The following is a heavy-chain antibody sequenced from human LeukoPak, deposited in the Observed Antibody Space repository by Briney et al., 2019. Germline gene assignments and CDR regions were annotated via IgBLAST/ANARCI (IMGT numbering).Heavy chain of an antibody. D-gene: IGHD3-22*01. Sequence: PGGSLRLSCAASGFTFSSYGMSWVRQAPGKGLEWVSAISGRGGSTNYADSVKGRFTISRDNSKNTLYLQMNSLRAEDTAVYYCAKDLPYYYDTSGYYQDSWGQGTLVTVSS. CDR2: ISGRGGST. CDR1: GFTFSSYG. CDR3: AKDLPYYYDTSGYYQDS. J-gene: IGHJ4*02. V-gene: IGHV3-23*01.